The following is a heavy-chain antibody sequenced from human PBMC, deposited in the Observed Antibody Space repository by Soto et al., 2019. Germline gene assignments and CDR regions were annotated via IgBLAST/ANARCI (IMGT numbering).Heavy chain of an antibody. V-gene: IGHV1-18*01. J-gene: IGHJ5*02. D-gene: IGHD6-13*01. CDR2: VSGYTGNR. CDR3: ARGAAAGWFDP. CDR1: GYAFSTYG. Sequence: QVQLVQSGAEVKKPGASVKVSCKASGYAFSTYGISWVRHAPGQGLEWMGWVSGYTGNRNYAQKFQDRVTMTTDTHTSTDYMEMRSLRSDDTAVYFCARGAAAGWFDPWGQGTLVTVSS.